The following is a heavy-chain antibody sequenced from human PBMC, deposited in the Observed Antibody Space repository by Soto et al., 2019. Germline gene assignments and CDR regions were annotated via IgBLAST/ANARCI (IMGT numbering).Heavy chain of an antibody. CDR3: ARSPYIAAAGTPSAFDY. D-gene: IGHD6-13*01. CDR2: ISAYNGNT. Sequence: ASVKVSCKASGYTFTSYGISWVRQAPGQGLEWMGWISAYNGNTNYAQKLQGRVTMTTDTSTSTAYMELRSLRSDDTAVYYCARSPYIAAAGTPSAFDYWGQGTLVTV. CDR1: GYTFTSYG. V-gene: IGHV1-18*01. J-gene: IGHJ4*02.